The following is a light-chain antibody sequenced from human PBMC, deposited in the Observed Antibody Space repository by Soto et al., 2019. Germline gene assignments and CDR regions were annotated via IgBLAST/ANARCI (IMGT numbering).Light chain of an antibody. V-gene: IGLV2-23*02. CDR3: CSDAGRINLV. J-gene: IGLJ2*01. CDR2: EVT. CDR1: SSDVGSYNL. Sequence: QSALTQPASVSGSPGQSITISCTGTSSDVGSYNLVSWYQQHPGKAPKLMIYEVTERPSGVSDRISGSKSGNAASLTICGLQAEDEADYYCCSDAGRINLVFGGGTKVTV.